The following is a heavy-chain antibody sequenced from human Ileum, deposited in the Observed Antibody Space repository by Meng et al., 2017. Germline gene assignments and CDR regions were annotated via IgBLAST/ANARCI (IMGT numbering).Heavy chain of an antibody. J-gene: IGHJ4*02. CDR2: ISGDGTRT. V-gene: IGHV3-23*01. D-gene: IGHD1-26*01. CDR1: GFVFTTYA. CDR3: AKAGDGGWELDYFDS. Sequence: GGSLRLSCAASGFVFTTYAMSWVRQAPGKGLEWVSAISGDGTRTYFTDSVKGRFTISRDSSKNTLSLQMNSLRAEDTAIYFCAKAGDGGWELDYFDSWGQGTLVTVSS.